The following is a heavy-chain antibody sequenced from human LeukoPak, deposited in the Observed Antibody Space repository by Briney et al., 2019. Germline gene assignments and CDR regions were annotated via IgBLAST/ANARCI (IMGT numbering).Heavy chain of an antibody. V-gene: IGHV3-74*01. CDR2: IKTDGSST. D-gene: IGHD3-10*01. Sequence: GGSLRLSCAASGFTFSSYYMHWVRQAPGKGLVWVSRIKTDGSSTTYPDSVKGRFTISRDNAKNTLYLQMNSLRVEDTAVYYCVRGATYIYGPFDYWGQGALVTVSS. J-gene: IGHJ4*02. CDR3: VRGATYIYGPFDY. CDR1: GFTFSSYY.